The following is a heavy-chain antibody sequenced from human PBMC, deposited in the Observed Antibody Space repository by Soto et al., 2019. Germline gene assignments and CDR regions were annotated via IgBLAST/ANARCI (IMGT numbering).Heavy chain of an antibody. Sequence: SETLSLTCAVYGGSFSGYYWSWIRQPPGKGLEWIGEINHSGSTNYNPSLKSRVTISVDTSKNQFSLKLSSVTAADTAVYYCGRGPYCSSTSRLGGLVDPRGQGTLVTVSS. J-gene: IGHJ5*02. CDR3: GRGPYCSSTSRLGGLVDP. V-gene: IGHV4-34*01. D-gene: IGHD2-2*01. CDR2: INHSGST. CDR1: GGSFSGYY.